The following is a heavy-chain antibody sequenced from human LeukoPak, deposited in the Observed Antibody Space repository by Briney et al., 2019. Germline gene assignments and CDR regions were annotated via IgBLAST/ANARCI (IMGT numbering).Heavy chain of an antibody. V-gene: IGHV5-51*01. D-gene: IGHD2-2*01. Sequence: GESLKISCKGSGYSFTSYWIGWVRQIPGKGLEWIGIIYPGDSDTRYSPFFQGQVTISADKSISTAYLPWSSLKASDTAMYYCARSLESGLSGWFDPRGQGTLVTVSS. CDR1: GYSFTSYW. CDR3: ARSLESGLSGWFDP. J-gene: IGHJ5*02. CDR2: IYPGDSDT.